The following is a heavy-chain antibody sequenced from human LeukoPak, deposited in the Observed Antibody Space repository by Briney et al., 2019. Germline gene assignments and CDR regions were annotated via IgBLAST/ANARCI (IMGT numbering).Heavy chain of an antibody. Sequence: GGSLRLSCAASGFTFSSYVMHWVRQAPGKGLQWLSYISGTSRTTYYADSVKGRFAISRDNARNSLYLQMSSLRVEDTAVYYCAKDGWLESGRTPFYFDSWGQGTLVTVSS. CDR1: GFTFSSYV. CDR2: ISGTSRTT. D-gene: IGHD3-10*01. V-gene: IGHV3-48*01. CDR3: AKDGWLESGRTPFYFDS. J-gene: IGHJ4*02.